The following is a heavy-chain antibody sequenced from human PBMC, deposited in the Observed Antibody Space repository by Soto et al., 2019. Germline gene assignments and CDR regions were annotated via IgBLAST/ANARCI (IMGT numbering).Heavy chain of an antibody. Sequence: PXETLSLTCAVDGWSFSGYYWGWIRQPPGKGLEWIGEINHSGSTNYNPSLKSRVTISVDTSKNQFSLKLSSVTAADTAVYYCARGRIAAAAPRDYYYGMDVWGQGTTVTVSS. V-gene: IGHV4-34*01. CDR2: INHSGST. CDR3: ARGRIAAAAPRDYYYGMDV. J-gene: IGHJ6*02. D-gene: IGHD6-13*01. CDR1: GWSFSGYY.